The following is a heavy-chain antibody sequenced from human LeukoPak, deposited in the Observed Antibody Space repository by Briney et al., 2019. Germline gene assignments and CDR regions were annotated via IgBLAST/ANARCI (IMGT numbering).Heavy chain of an antibody. J-gene: IGHJ4*02. CDR3: ANYGSVSYFAY. V-gene: IGHV3-66*02. D-gene: IGHD3-10*01. CDR2: IYTGGTT. Sequence: GGSLRLSCAASGFTVSSNSMSWVRQAPGKGLVWVSVIYTGGTTYYADSVKGRFTISRDNSKNTLYLQMISLRAEDTAVYYCANYGSVSYFAYWGQGTLVTVSS. CDR1: GFTVSSNS.